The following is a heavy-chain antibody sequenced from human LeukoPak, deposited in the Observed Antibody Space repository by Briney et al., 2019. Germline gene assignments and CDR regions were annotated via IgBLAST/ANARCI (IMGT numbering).Heavy chain of an antibody. Sequence: GGSLRLSCAASGFTVSSTYMSWVRQAPGKGLEWVSGISGSGFSTYYADSVKGRFTISRDNSKNTVYLQMNNLKAEDTAVYYCAKAQELGNYEFFLFDYWGQGTLVTVSS. J-gene: IGHJ4*02. CDR1: GFTVSSTY. CDR2: ISGSGFST. V-gene: IGHV3-23*01. CDR3: AKAQELGNYEFFLFDY. D-gene: IGHD7-27*01.